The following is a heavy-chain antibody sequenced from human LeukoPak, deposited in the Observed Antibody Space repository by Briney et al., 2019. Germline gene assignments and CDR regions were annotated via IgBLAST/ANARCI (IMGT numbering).Heavy chain of an antibody. J-gene: IGHJ4*02. CDR1: GFTFGDYA. D-gene: IGHD6-19*01. Sequence: PGGSLRLSCTASGFTFGDYAMNWVRQAPGKGLEWVGFIRSKAYGGTTEYAASVKGRFTISRDDSKSIAYLQMNSLKTEDTAVYYCTRSDSSGWFSTETDYWGQGTLVTVSS. CDR3: TRSDSSGWFSTETDY. V-gene: IGHV3-49*04. CDR2: IRSKAYGGTT.